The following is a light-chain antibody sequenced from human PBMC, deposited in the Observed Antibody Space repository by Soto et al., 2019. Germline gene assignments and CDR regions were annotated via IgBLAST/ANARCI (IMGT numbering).Light chain of an antibody. Sequence: IVLTHPPGPLSLSPGERATLSCRASQSVGSTYVAWYQQKPGQAPRLLIYGASSRAAGIPDRFSGSGSGTDFTRTISRLGPEDFAVYYCQQYGDSPWTFGQGTKVDIK. CDR2: GAS. J-gene: IGKJ1*01. V-gene: IGKV3-20*01. CDR3: QQYGDSPWT. CDR1: QSVGSTY.